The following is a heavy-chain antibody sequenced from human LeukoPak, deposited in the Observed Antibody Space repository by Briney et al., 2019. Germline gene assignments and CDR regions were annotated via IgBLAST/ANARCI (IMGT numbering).Heavy chain of an antibody. D-gene: IGHD5-24*01. Sequence: ASVKVSCKASGYTFTTYGITWVRQAPGQGLEWMGWISAYNGNTNYAQKFQGRVAMTTDTSTSTAYMELRSLRFDDTAVYYCARALVDGYKELGYWGQGTPVTVSS. CDR1: GYTFTTYG. V-gene: IGHV1-18*01. CDR2: ISAYNGNT. CDR3: ARALVDGYKELGY. J-gene: IGHJ4*02.